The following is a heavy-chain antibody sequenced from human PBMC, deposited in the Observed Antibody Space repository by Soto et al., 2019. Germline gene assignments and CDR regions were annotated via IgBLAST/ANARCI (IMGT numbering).Heavy chain of an antibody. D-gene: IGHD3-22*01. J-gene: IGHJ3*02. CDR2: IVVGSGNT. CDR1: GFTYTSSS. V-gene: IGHV1-58*01. CDR3: AADDNYDSSGFSPGADAFDI. Sequence: SVEASCEDSGFTYTSSSVRWARQYRGQRLEWIGWIVVGSGNTNYAQKFQERVTITRDMSTSTAYMELSSLRSEDTAVYYCAADDNYDSSGFSPGADAFDIWRQGTMVTVSS.